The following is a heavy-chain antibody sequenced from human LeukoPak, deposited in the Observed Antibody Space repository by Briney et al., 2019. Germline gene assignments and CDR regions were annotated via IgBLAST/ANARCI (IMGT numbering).Heavy chain of an antibody. D-gene: IGHD2-15*01. V-gene: IGHV4-59*08. CDR1: GGSISYYY. CDR2: IYHSGST. J-gene: IGHJ6*02. Sequence: PSETLSLTCTVSGGSISYYYWSWIRQPPGKGLEWIGHIYHSGSTNYNPSFKSRVTISVDTSKNHFSLELSSVTAADPAVYYCVRHAATRHNYGMDVWGRGTTVTVSS. CDR3: VRHAATRHNYGMDV.